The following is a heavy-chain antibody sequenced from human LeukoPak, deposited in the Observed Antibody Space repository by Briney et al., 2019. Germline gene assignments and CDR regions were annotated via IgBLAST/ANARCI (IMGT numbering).Heavy chain of an antibody. V-gene: IGHV3-33*08. D-gene: IGHD3-22*01. CDR2: IWYDGSNK. J-gene: IGHJ4*02. Sequence: PGGSLRLSCAASGFTVSSNYMHWVRQAPGKGLEWVAVIWYDGSNKYYADSVKGRFTISRDNSKNTLYLQMNSLRAEDTAVYYCARDSGDSSGYYDNYFDYWGQGTLVTVSS. CDR3: ARDSGDSSGYYDNYFDY. CDR1: GFTVSSNY.